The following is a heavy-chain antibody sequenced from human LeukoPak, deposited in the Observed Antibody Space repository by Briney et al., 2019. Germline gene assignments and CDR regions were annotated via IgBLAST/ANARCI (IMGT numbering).Heavy chain of an antibody. Sequence: GGSLRLSCAASGFTFSSYAMSWVRQAPGKGLEWDSAISGSGGSTYYADSVKGRFTISRDNSKNTLYLQMNSLRAEDTAVYYCANRYCSSTSCWDYWGQGTLVTVSS. CDR3: ANRYCSSTSCWDY. V-gene: IGHV3-23*01. CDR1: GFTFSSYA. CDR2: ISGSGGST. D-gene: IGHD2-2*01. J-gene: IGHJ4*02.